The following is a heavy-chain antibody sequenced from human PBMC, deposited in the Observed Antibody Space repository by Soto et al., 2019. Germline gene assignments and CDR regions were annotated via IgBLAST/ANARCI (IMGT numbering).Heavy chain of an antibody. CDR3: AKGARASGEHYFDY. CDR2: ISWDGGSP. CDR1: GFTFDDYA. D-gene: IGHD3-10*01. J-gene: IGHJ4*02. V-gene: IGHV3-43D*04. Sequence: GGSLRLSCAASGFTFDDYAMHWVRQAPGKGLEWVALISWDGGSPYYADSVKGRFTISRDNTKNSLYLQMNSLRAEDTALYYCAKGARASGEHYFDYWGQGTLVTVSS.